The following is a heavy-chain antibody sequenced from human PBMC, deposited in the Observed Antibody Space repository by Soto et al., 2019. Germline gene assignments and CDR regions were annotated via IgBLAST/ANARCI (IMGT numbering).Heavy chain of an antibody. D-gene: IGHD5-18*01. V-gene: IGHV3-7*01. J-gene: IGHJ6*02. CDR1: GFTFSTYW. Sequence: PGGSLRLSCAASGFTFSTYWMSWVRQAPGKGLEWVANINRDGIEKYYVDSVRGRFTISRDNARNSLYLQMNTLGAEDTAVYYCARAIYTSSYGYYYYGMDVWGQGTTVTVSS. CDR3: ARAIYTSSYGYYYYGMDV. CDR2: INRDGIEK.